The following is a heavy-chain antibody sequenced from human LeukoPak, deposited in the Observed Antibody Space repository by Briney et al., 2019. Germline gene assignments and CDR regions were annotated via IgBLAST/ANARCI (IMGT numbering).Heavy chain of an antibody. CDR2: IWYDGSNK. D-gene: IGHD2-2*01. J-gene: IGHJ4*02. CDR1: GFTFSSYG. V-gene: IGHV3-33*01. CDR3: ARERYCSSTSCSYFDY. Sequence: PGGSLRLSCAASGFTFSSYGMHWVRQAPGKGLEWVAVIWYDGSNKYYADSVKGRFTISRDNSKNTLYLQMNSLRAEDTAVYYCARERYCSSTSCSYFDYWGQGTLVTVS.